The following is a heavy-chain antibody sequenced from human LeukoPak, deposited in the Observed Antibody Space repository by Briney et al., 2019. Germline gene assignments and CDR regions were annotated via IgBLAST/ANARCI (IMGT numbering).Heavy chain of an antibody. CDR1: GGSISSDDYY. J-gene: IGHJ4*02. Sequence: SQTLSLTCTVSGGSISSDDYYWSWIRQPPGEGLEWIGYIYNSGSTYYNPSLKSRVTISVDTSKNQFSLRLSSVTAADTAVYYCARSWTQLWSFDHWGQGTLVTVSS. CDR2: IYNSGST. D-gene: IGHD5-18*01. CDR3: ARSWTQLWSFDH. V-gene: IGHV4-30-4*01.